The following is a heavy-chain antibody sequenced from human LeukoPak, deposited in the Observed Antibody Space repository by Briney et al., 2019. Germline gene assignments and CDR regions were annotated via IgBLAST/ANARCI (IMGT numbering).Heavy chain of an antibody. CDR3: AKNGGANYYYYYMDV. CDR1: GFTFSSYA. Sequence: GGSLRLSCAASGFTFSSYAMSWVRQAPGKGLEWVSAISGSGGSTYYADSVKSRFTISRDNSKNTLYLQMNSLRAEDTAVYYCAKNGGANYYYYYMDVWGKGTTVTVSS. J-gene: IGHJ6*03. CDR2: ISGSGGST. V-gene: IGHV3-23*01. D-gene: IGHD3-16*01.